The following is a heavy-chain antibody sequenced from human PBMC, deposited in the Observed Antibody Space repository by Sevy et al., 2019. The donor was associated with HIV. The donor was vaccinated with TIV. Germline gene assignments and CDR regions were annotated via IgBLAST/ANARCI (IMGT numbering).Heavy chain of an antibody. CDR3: ARRVAVAGTSCWFDP. J-gene: IGHJ5*02. D-gene: IGHD6-19*01. CDR2: INHSGST. V-gene: IGHV4-34*01. CDR1: GGSFSGYY. Sequence: SETLSLTCAVYGGSFSGYYWSWIRQPPGKGLEWIGEINHSGSTNYNPSLKSRVTISVDTSKNQFSLKLSSVTAADTAVYYCARRVAVAGTSCWFDPWGQGTLVTVSS.